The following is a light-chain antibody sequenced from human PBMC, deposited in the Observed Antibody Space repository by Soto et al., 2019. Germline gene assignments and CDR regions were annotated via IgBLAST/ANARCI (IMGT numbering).Light chain of an antibody. CDR3: QQYNSYV. V-gene: IGKV1-5*03. CDR1: QSIGNW. CDR2: KAS. Sequence: DVQMTQTPSSLSASVGDRVILTCRASQSIGNWLAWYQQKPGKTPKLLIYKASSLENGVTTGFTGSGSGTDFAITISSLQPENCATYHCQQYNSYVFGPGTKVDIK. J-gene: IGKJ3*01.